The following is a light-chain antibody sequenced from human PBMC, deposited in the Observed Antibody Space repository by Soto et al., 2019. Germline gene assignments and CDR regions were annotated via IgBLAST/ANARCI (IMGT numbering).Light chain of an antibody. CDR1: QSVSSGY. J-gene: IGKJ5*01. V-gene: IGKV3-20*01. CDR3: QQYGSSPPLT. CDR2: ATS. Sequence: PGERATLSCRASQSVSSGYLAWYQQKPGQAPRLLIFATSRRATGIPDRFSGSGSGTDFTLTISRLEPEDVAVYYCQQYGSSPPLTFGQGTRLEIK.